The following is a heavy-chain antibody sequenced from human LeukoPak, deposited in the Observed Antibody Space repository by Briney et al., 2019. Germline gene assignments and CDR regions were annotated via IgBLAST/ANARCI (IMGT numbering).Heavy chain of an antibody. Sequence: ASVKVSCKASGYTFTSYDINWVRQATGQGLEWMGWMNPNSGNTGYAQKFQGRVTMTRNTSISTAYMELSSLRSEDTAVYYCARGPHCGGDCYSYYYYGMDVWGQGTTVTVSS. D-gene: IGHD2-21*02. CDR2: MNPNSGNT. CDR1: GYTFTSYD. CDR3: ARGPHCGGDCYSYYYYGMDV. V-gene: IGHV1-8*01. J-gene: IGHJ6*02.